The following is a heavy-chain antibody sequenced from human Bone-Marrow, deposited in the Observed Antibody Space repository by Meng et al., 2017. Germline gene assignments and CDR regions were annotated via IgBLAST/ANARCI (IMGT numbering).Heavy chain of an antibody. J-gene: IGHJ3*02. CDR1: GYTFTSYG. CDR2: INPNSGGT. V-gene: IGHV1-2*06. D-gene: IGHD6-19*01. CDR3: ARFPYRGIAVAGPLDAFDI. Sequence: ASVKVSCKASGYTFTSYGISWVRQAPGQGLEWMGRINPNSGGTNYAQKFQGRVTMTRDTSISTAYMELSRLRSDDTAVYYCARFPYRGIAVAGPLDAFDIWGQGTMVTVSS.